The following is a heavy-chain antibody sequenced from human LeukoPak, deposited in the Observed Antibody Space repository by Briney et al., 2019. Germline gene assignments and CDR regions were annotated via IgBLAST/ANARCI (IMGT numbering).Heavy chain of an antibody. J-gene: IGHJ2*01. V-gene: IGHV4-59*01. Sequence: SETLSLTCIVSGGSLTNYYWTWIRQPPGMGLEWIGNIYYSGSTNYNPSLKSRVTISVETSKNQFSLKLSSVTAADTAVYYCARRTDSGSWYFDLWGRGTLVTVSS. CDR1: GGSLTNYY. D-gene: IGHD6-6*01. CDR2: IYYSGST. CDR3: ARRTDSGSWYFDL.